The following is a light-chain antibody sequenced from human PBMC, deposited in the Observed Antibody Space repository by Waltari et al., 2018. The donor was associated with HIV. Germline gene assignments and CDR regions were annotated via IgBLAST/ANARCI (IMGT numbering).Light chain of an antibody. CDR3: NSYDAADTRI. J-gene: IGLJ1*01. Sequence: QSALTQPASVSGSPGQSITITCTGTSSDVGSYKSVSWYQQHPDKAPKLIIYDVTNRPAGVSNRFAASKSGNTASPTISGLQADDEADYFCNSYDAADTRIYGPGTKVTVL. CDR2: DVT. CDR1: SSDVGSYKS. V-gene: IGLV2-14*01.